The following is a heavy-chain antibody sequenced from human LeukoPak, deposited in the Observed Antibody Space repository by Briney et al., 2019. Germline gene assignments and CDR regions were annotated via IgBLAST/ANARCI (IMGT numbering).Heavy chain of an antibody. CDR2: INSDGSTT. Sequence: GSLRLSCVASGFTFSNYWMHWVRQGSGKGLVWVSRINSDGSTTTYADSVKGRFTIFRDNAKNTLYLQMNSLSAEDTSVYYCVRVSSDWEYFDQWGQGALVTASS. J-gene: IGHJ4*02. D-gene: IGHD6-19*01. CDR1: GFTFSNYW. V-gene: IGHV3-74*01. CDR3: VRVSSDWEYFDQ.